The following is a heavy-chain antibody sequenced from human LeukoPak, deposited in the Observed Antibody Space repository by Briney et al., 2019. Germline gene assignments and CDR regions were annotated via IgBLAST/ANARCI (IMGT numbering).Heavy chain of an antibody. CDR2: ISGSGGST. CDR3: VRSTAFDY. V-gene: IGHV3-23*01. Sequence: GGSLRLSCTTSGVTFSSYAMNWVRQAPGKGLEWVSGISGSGGSTSYADSVKGRFTISRDNSKNTLYLQMNSLRAEDTAVYYCVRSTAFDYWGQGTLVTVSS. J-gene: IGHJ4*02. D-gene: IGHD5/OR15-5a*01. CDR1: GVTFSSYA.